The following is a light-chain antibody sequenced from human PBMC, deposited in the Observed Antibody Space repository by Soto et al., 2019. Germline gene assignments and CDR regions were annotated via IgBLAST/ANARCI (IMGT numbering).Light chain of an antibody. J-gene: IGKJ5*01. CDR1: QSVSSSY. CDR3: QQYGSSLIT. Sequence: IVFTHAPGTLSLSPVERATLSCMSSQSVSSSYLAWYQQKPGQAPRLLIYGASSRATGIPDRFSGSGSGTDFTLTISRLEPEDFAVYYCQQYGSSLITFGRGTRLENK. V-gene: IGKV3-20*01. CDR2: GAS.